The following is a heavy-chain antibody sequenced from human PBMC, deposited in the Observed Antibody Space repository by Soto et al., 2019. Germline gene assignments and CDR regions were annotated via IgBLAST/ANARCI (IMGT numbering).Heavy chain of an antibody. Sequence: GGSLRLSCAASGFTFNKYGMHWVRQAPGKGLEWLAVISFDGSTKFHTASVKGRFTISRDNSKNTLYLQMNSLRVEDSAVYYCAKKRDILTGYSAVDYWGQGAPVTVSS. CDR3: AKKRDILTGYSAVDY. J-gene: IGHJ4*02. V-gene: IGHV3-30*18. CDR2: ISFDGSTK. CDR1: GFTFNKYG. D-gene: IGHD3-9*01.